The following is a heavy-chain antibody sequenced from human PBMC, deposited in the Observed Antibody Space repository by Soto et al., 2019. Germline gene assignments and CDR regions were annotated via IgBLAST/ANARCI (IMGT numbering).Heavy chain of an antibody. CDR2: INPNSGGT. D-gene: IGHD4-4*01. J-gene: IGHJ6*02. V-gene: IGHV1-2*04. CDR1: GYTFTGYY. Sequence: ASVKVSCKASGYTFTGYYMHWVRQAPGQGLEWMGWINPNSGGTNYAQKFQGWVTMTRDTSISTAYMELSRLRSDDTAVYYCARGQYPMTTVKSPSFYYYYGMDVWGQGTTVTVSS. CDR3: ARGQYPMTTVKSPSFYYYYGMDV.